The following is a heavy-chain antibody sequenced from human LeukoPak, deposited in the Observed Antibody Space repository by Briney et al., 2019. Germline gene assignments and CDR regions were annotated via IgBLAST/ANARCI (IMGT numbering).Heavy chain of an antibody. CDR1: GFIFSSSE. CDR3: ARSTPSDFYFDY. V-gene: IGHV3-48*03. D-gene: IGHD2-2*01. CDR2: ISGRDTI. J-gene: IGHJ4*02. Sequence: PGRSLRLSCAASGFIFSSSEMNWVRQPSGKGLEWVSYISGRDTIYYADSVKGRFTISRDNAKNSLYLQMNNLRAEDTAVYYCARSTPSDFYFDYWGQGALVTVSS.